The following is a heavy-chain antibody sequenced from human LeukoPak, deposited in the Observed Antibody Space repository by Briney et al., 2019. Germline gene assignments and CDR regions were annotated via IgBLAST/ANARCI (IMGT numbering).Heavy chain of an antibody. D-gene: IGHD3-10*01. CDR1: GGSISSYY. V-gene: IGHV4-59*01. CDR2: IYYSGST. J-gene: IGHJ4*02. Sequence: SETLSLTCTVSGGSISSYYWSWIRQPPGKGLEWIGYIYYSGSTNYNPSLKSRVTISVDTSKNQFSLKLSSVTAAGTAVYYCARGVMVRGVIIEEYWGQGTLVTVSS. CDR3: ARGVMVRGVIIEEY.